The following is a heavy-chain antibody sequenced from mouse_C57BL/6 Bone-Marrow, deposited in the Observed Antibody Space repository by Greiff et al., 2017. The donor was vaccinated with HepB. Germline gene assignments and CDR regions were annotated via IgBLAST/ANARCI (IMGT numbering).Heavy chain of an antibody. D-gene: IGHD1-1*01. Sequence: VQLQQSGPVLVKPGASVKMSCKASGYTFTDYYMNWVKQSHGKSLEWIGVINPYNGGTSYNQKFKGKATLTVDKSSSTAYMELNSLTSEDSAVYYCATPLPWFAYWGQGTLVTVSA. CDR3: ATPLPWFAY. CDR2: INPYNGGT. CDR1: GYTFTDYY. V-gene: IGHV1-19*01. J-gene: IGHJ3*01.